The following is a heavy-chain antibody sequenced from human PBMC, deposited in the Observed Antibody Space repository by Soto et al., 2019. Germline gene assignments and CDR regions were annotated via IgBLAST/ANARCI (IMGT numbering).Heavy chain of an antibody. V-gene: IGHV3-21*01. CDR1: GFTFTRYS. J-gene: IGHJ4*02. CDR2: ISSTTNYI. Sequence: GSLRLSCAASGFTFTRYSMNWVRQAPGKGLEWVSSISSTTNYIYYADSMKGRFTVSSDNAKNSVYLEMNSLSAEDTAVYYCARGSEDLTSNFDYWGQGTLVTVSS. CDR3: ARGSEDLTSNFDY.